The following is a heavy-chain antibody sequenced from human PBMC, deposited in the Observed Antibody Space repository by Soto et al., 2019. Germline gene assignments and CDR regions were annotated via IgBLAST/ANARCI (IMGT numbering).Heavy chain of an antibody. CDR2: IKSKTDGGTT. CDR3: TTSMVRGVIWGYYYGMDV. Sequence: GGSLRLSCAASGFTFSNAWMSWVRQAPGKGLEWVGRIKSKTDGGTTDYAAPVKGRFTISRDDSKNTLYLQMNSLKTEDTAVYYCTTSMVRGVIWGYYYGMDVWGQGTTVTVSS. D-gene: IGHD3-10*01. CDR1: GFTFSNAW. J-gene: IGHJ6*02. V-gene: IGHV3-15*01.